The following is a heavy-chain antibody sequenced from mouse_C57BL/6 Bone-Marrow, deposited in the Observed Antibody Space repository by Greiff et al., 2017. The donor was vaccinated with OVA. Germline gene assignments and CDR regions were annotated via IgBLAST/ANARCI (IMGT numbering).Heavy chain of an antibody. J-gene: IGHJ4*01. D-gene: IGHD1-1*01. CDR3: ARRPPFITTVVEAMDY. CDR2: ISSGGSFT. V-gene: IGHV5-6*02. CDR1: GFTFSSYG. Sequence: EVKLVESGGDLVKPGGSLKLSCAASGFTFSSYGMSWVRQTPDKRLEWVATISSGGSFTYYPDSVKGRFTISRDNAKNTLYLQMSSLKSEDTAMYYCARRPPFITTVVEAMDYWGQGTSVTVSS.